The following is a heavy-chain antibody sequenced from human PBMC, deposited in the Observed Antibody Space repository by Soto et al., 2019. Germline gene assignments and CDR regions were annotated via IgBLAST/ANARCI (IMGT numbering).Heavy chain of an antibody. Sequence: ASVKVSCKVSGYTLTELSMHWVRQAPGKGLEWMGGFDPEDGETIYAQKFQGRVTMTEDTSTDTAYMELSSLKASDTAMYYCARSDFWSGYRPAPVDYWGQGTLVTVSS. CDR3: ARSDFWSGYRPAPVDY. CDR1: GYTLTELS. J-gene: IGHJ4*02. CDR2: FDPEDGET. V-gene: IGHV1-24*01. D-gene: IGHD3-3*01.